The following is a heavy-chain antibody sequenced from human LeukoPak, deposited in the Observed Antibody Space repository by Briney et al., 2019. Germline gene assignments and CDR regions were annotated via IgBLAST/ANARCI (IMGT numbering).Heavy chain of an antibody. CDR1: GYTFTGYY. V-gene: IGHV1-2*02. J-gene: IGHJ4*02. CDR2: INPNSGGT. D-gene: IGHD5-18*01. Sequence: GASVKVSCKASGYTFTGYYMHWVRQAPGHGLEWMGWINPNSGGTNYAQKFQGRVTMTRDTSISTAYMELSRLRSDDTAVYYCARTVGGYSYGYCSYWGQGTLVTVSS. CDR3: ARTVGGYSYGYCSY.